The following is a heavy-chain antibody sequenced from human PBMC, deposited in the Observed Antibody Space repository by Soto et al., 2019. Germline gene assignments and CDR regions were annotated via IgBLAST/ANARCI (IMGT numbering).Heavy chain of an antibody. CDR1: GYTFTSYG. J-gene: IGHJ4*02. D-gene: IGHD3-10*01. CDR3: ARDHGSGKNLGRWEDY. V-gene: IGHV1-18*01. Sequence: QVQLVLSGAEVKKPGASVKVSCKASGYTFTSYGISWVRQAPGQGLEWMGWISAYNGNTNYAQKLQGRVIMTRDTSTSTAYMELRSLRSDDTAVYYCARDHGSGKNLGRWEDYWGQGTLVTVSS. CDR2: ISAYNGNT.